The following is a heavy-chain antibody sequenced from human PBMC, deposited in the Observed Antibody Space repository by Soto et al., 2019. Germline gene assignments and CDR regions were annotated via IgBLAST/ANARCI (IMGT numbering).Heavy chain of an antibody. Sequence: GSLRLSCAASGFTFSSVAMAWVRQAPGKGLEWVSSITDSGGSTDYADSVKGRFTISRDNSRNTLYLQMNSLRADDTAVYYCAKLYWNPRYFDYWGQGTRVTVSS. CDR1: GFTFSSVA. CDR3: AKLYWNPRYFDY. CDR2: ITDSGGST. D-gene: IGHD1-1*01. J-gene: IGHJ4*02. V-gene: IGHV3-23*01.